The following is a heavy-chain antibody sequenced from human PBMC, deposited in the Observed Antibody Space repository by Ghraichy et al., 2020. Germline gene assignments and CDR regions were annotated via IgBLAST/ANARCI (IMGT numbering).Heavy chain of an antibody. CDR3: ARDPGTSPGDDWFEP. D-gene: IGHD2-2*01. Sequence: ASVKVSCKASGDTFRIHGISWVRQASGQGLEWMGWIDFNKGNTNYAQKFQGRATMITDTSTSTVYMELRSLRLEDTAVYYCARDPGTSPGDDWFEPWGQGTLVTVSS. CDR2: IDFNKGNT. CDR1: GDTFRIHG. J-gene: IGHJ5*02. V-gene: IGHV1-18*01.